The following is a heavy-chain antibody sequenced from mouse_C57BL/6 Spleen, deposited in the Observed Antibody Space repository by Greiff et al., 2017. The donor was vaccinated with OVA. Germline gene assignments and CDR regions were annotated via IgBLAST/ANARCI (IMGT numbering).Heavy chain of an antibody. CDR2: ISYSGST. CDR3: ARKDSNYLRGFDY. D-gene: IGHD2-5*01. Sequence: EVQLQQSGPGMVKPSQSLSLTCTVTGYSITSGYDWHWIRHFPGNKLEWMGYISYSGSTNYNPSLKSRISITHDTSKNHFFLKLNSVTTEDTATYYCARKDSNYLRGFDYWGQGTTLTVSS. J-gene: IGHJ2*01. V-gene: IGHV3-1*01. CDR1: GYSITSGYD.